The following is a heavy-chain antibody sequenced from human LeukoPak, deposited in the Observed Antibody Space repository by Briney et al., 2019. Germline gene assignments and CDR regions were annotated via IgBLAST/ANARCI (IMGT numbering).Heavy chain of an antibody. Sequence: SETLSLTCAVYGGSFSGYYWSWIRQPPGKGLEWIGEINHSGSTNYNPSLKSRATISVDTSKNQFSLKLSSVTAADTAVYYCAREEVVTQIFDYWGQGTLVTVSS. CDR1: GGSFSGYY. D-gene: IGHD2-21*02. CDR3: AREEVVTQIFDY. CDR2: INHSGST. V-gene: IGHV4-34*01. J-gene: IGHJ4*02.